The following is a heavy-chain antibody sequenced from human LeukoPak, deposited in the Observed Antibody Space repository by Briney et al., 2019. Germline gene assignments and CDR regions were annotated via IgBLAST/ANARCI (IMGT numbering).Heavy chain of an antibody. D-gene: IGHD6-13*01. V-gene: IGHV1-24*01. CDR1: GYTLTELS. CDR2: FDPEDGET. Sequence: ASVKVSCKVSGYTLTELSMHWVRQAPGKGLEWMGGFDPEDGETIYAQEFQGRVTMTEDTSTDTAYMELSSLRSEDTAVYYCATGLGSSWYGGDAFDIWGQGTMVTVSS. J-gene: IGHJ3*02. CDR3: ATGLGSSWYGGDAFDI.